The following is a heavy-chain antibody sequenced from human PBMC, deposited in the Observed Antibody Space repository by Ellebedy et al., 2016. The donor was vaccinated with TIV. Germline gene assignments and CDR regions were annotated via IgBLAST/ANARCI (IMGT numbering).Heavy chain of an antibody. V-gene: IGHV5-51*01. Sequence: GESLKISCKGSGYSFISYWIGWVRQMPGKGLEWMGIIYPADSETRYNPSFEGQVTISADKSISTAYLQWSSLKASDTAKYYCVTTDSGHFSPFDHWGQGTLVTVSS. CDR3: VTTDSGHFSPFDH. J-gene: IGHJ4*02. D-gene: IGHD3-22*01. CDR2: IYPADSET. CDR1: GYSFISYW.